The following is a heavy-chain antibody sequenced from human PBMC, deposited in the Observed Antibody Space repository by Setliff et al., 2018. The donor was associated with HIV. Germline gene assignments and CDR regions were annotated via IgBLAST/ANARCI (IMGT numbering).Heavy chain of an antibody. CDR2: ISAHNGNT. J-gene: IGHJ5*02. V-gene: IGHV1-18*01. CDR1: GYTFTSYG. CDR3: ARLSRDGYNGGGWFDP. D-gene: IGHD2-21*01. Sequence: ASVKVSCKASGYTFTSYGISWVRQAPGQGLEWMGWISAHNGNTNYAQKLQGRVTMTTDTSTSTAYVELRSLRSDDTAVYYCARLSRDGYNGGGWFDPWGQGTLVTVSS.